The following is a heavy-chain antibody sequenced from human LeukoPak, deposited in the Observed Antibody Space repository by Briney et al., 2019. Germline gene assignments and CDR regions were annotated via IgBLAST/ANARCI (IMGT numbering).Heavy chain of an antibody. D-gene: IGHD3-10*01. J-gene: IGHJ6*03. CDR3: AREPLPTMVRGVIVYYYYMDV. CDR1: GFTFSSYW. Sequence: GGSLRLSCAASGFTFSSYWMSWVRQAPGKGLEWVANIKQDGSEKYYVDSVKGRFTISRDNAKNSLYLQMNSLRAEDTAVYYCAREPLPTMVRGVIVYYYYMDVWGKGTTVTVSS. CDR2: IKQDGSEK. V-gene: IGHV3-7*01.